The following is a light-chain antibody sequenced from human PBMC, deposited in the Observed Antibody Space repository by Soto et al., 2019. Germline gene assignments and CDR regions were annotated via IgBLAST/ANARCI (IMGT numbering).Light chain of an antibody. CDR1: ISDVSGYNF. Sequence: QSALTPPASVSGSPGKSITNSCTRTISDVSGYNFVSWYQQYPGEAPKLMIYDVSNRPSGVSNRFSGSKSGNTASLTISGLQAEDEADYYCSSYTSSNTYVFGTGTKLTVL. V-gene: IGLV2-14*03. CDR3: SSYTSSNTYV. J-gene: IGLJ1*01. CDR2: DVS.